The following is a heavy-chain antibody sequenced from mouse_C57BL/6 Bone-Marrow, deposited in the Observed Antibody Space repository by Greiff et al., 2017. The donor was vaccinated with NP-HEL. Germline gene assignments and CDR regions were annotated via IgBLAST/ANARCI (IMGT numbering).Heavy chain of an antibody. D-gene: IGHD2-4*01. CDR3: ARGIYDYDALYAMDY. Sequence: QVQLQQPGAELVMPGASVKLSCKASGYTFTSYWMHWVKQRPGQGLEWIGEIDPSDSYTNYNQKFKGKSTLTVDKSSSTAYMQLSSLTSEDSAVYYCARGIYDYDALYAMDYWGQGTSVTVSS. V-gene: IGHV1-69*01. J-gene: IGHJ4*01. CDR2: IDPSDSYT. CDR1: GYTFTSYW.